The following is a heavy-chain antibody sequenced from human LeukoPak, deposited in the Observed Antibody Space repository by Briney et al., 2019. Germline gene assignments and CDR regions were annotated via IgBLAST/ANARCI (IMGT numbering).Heavy chain of an antibody. V-gene: IGHV3-48*01. CDR3: ARGVELTGYSDY. J-gene: IGHJ4*02. D-gene: IGHD3-9*01. CDR2: ISSSSNTI. CDR1: GFNFSTYS. Sequence: PGGSLRLSCAASGFNFSTYSMNWVRQAPGKGLEWVSYISSSSNTIYYADSVKGRFTISRDNAKKSLYLQMNSLRAEDTAVYYCARGVELTGYSDYWGRGTLVTVSS.